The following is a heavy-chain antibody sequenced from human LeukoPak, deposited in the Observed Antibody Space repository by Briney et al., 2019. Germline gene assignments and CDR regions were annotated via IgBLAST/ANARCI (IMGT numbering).Heavy chain of an antibody. J-gene: IGHJ4*02. CDR2: ISVSGGST. CDR3: AKNKWFGEFGSNFDY. Sequence: PGGSLRLSCAASGFTFSSYAMSWVRQAPGKGLEWVSAISVSGGSTYYADSVKVRFTISRDNSKNTLYLQMNSLRAEDTAVYYCAKNKWFGEFGSNFDYWGQGTLVTVSS. V-gene: IGHV3-23*01. D-gene: IGHD3-10*01. CDR1: GFTFSSYA.